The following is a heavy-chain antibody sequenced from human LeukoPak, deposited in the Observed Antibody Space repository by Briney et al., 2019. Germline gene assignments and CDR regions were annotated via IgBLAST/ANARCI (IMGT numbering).Heavy chain of an antibody. V-gene: IGHV4-39*01. Sequence: SQTLSLTCTVSGGSISSSSYYWGWIRQPPGKGLEWIGSIYYSGTTYYNPSLKSRVTISVDTSKNQFSLKLSSVTAADTAVYYCATPKRYSGSYYLSDWGQGTLVTVSS. CDR2: IYYSGTT. D-gene: IGHD1-26*01. CDR1: GGSISSSSYY. J-gene: IGHJ4*02. CDR3: ATPKRYSGSYYLSD.